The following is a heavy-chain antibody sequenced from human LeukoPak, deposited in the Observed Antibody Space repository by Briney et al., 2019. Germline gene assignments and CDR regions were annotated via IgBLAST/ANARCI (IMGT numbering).Heavy chain of an antibody. CDR1: GGTFSSYA. CDR2: IIPILGIA. V-gene: IGHV1-69*04. J-gene: IGHJ4*02. Sequence: GASVKVSCKASGGTFSSYAISWVRQAPGQGLEWMGRIIPILGIANYAQKFQGRVTITADKSTSTAYMELSSLRSEDTAVYYCARHAGALESGSGFDHWGQGTVVTVSS. CDR3: ARHAGALESGSGFDH. D-gene: IGHD1-26*01.